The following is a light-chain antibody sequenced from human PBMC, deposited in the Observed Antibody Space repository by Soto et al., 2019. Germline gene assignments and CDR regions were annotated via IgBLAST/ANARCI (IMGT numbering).Light chain of an antibody. CDR1: QGISRT. Sequence: EIVMTQSPATLSVSPGETATLSCRASQGISRTLAWYQHKPGQAPRLLFYGASTRATGVPARFSGSGSGTEFALTICSLQSEDSALYYCQHYNHWPQLSFGGGTKVEI. J-gene: IGKJ4*01. V-gene: IGKV3-15*01. CDR3: QHYNHWPQLS. CDR2: GAS.